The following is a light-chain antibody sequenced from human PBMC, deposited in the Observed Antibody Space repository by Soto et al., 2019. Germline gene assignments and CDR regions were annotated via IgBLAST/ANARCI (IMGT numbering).Light chain of an antibody. V-gene: IGLV1-40*01. J-gene: IGLJ3*02. CDR2: GNS. CDR3: QSYDSSLSGWV. CDR1: SSNIGAGYG. Sequence: QSVLTQPPSVSGAPGQRVTISCTGSSSNIGAGYGAHWYQQLPGTAPKLLIYGNSNRPSGVPDRFSGSKSGTSASLAITGLQAGDEADYYCQSYDSSLSGWVFGAGTKLTGL.